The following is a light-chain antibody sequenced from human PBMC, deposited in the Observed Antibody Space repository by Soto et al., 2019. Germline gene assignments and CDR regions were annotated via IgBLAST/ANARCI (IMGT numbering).Light chain of an antibody. CDR2: SAS. Sequence: DIQMTQSPSSLSASVGDRVTITCRASQGITTSLAWFQQKPGKVPKLLIYSASTLQSGVPSRFSGSGSGTDFTLTISSLQPEGVATYYCQKYYSVPITFGPGTKVNI. J-gene: IGKJ3*01. CDR1: QGITTS. V-gene: IGKV1-27*01. CDR3: QKYYSVPIT.